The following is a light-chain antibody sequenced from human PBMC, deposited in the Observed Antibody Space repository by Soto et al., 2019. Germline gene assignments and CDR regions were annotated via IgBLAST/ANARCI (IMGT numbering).Light chain of an antibody. V-gene: IGKV1-39*01. Sequence: DIQMTQSPSSLSASVGDRVTITCRASQSISSYLNWYQQKPGKAPKVLIYAASSLQSGVPSRFSGSGSGTDFTLTISSLQPEDSATYYCQQSYRTPRTFGQGTKLEIK. CDR2: AAS. CDR3: QQSYRTPRT. CDR1: QSISSY. J-gene: IGKJ2*01.